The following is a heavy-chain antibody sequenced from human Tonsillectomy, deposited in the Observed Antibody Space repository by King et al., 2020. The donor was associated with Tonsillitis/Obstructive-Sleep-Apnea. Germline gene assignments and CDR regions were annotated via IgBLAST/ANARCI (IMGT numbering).Heavy chain of an antibody. V-gene: IGHV2-5*02. CDR1: GFSLSTSGLG. Sequence: ITLKESGPTLVKPTQTLSLTCTLSGFSLSTSGLGVGWIRQPPGKALEWLALIYWDDDKYYSPSLKRRLTITKDTSKNQVVLTITNMDPVDTATYYCAHSTNWILNWFDPWGQGTLVTVSS. J-gene: IGHJ5*02. D-gene: IGHD1-1*01. CDR2: IYWDDDK. CDR3: AHSTNWILNWFDP.